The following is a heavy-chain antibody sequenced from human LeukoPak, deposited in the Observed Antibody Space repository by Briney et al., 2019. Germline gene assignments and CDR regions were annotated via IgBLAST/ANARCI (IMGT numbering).Heavy chain of an antibody. CDR1: GFTFDDYA. CDR2: ISWNSGSI. D-gene: IGHD3-10*01. CDR3: AKDSSGLFYGMDV. V-gene: IGHV3-9*01. J-gene: IGHJ6*02. Sequence: GGSLRLSCAASGFTFDDYAMHWVRQAPGKGLEWVSGISWNSGSIGYADSVKGRFTISRDNAKNSLYLQMNSLRAEDTALYYCAKDSSGLFYGMDVWGQGTTVTVPS.